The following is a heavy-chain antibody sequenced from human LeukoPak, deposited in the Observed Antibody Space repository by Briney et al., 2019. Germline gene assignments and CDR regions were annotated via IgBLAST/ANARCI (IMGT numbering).Heavy chain of an antibody. CDR3: ARSGGYGFLNWFDP. D-gene: IGHD1-1*01. CDR2: IYPGDSDT. V-gene: IGHV5-51*01. J-gene: IGHJ5*02. Sequence: GGSLQISCKCSGYHFTSYWIGWVRPMPGKGLEWMGIIYPGDSDTRYSPSFQGQVTISADKSISTASLQWSSLKASDTAMYYCARSGGYGFLNWFDPWGQGTLVTVSS. CDR1: GYHFTSYW.